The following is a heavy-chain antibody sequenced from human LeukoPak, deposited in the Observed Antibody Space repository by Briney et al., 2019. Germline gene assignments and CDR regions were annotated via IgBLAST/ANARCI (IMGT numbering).Heavy chain of an antibody. V-gene: IGHV1-3*01. Sequence: ASVKVSCKASGCTFTSYAMHWVRQAPGQRLEWMGWINAGNGNTKYSQKFQGRVTITRDTSASTAYMELSSLRSEDTAVYYCARATITMVRGAVEYWGQGTLVTVSS. CDR2: INAGNGNT. CDR1: GCTFTSYA. CDR3: ARATITMVRGAVEY. J-gene: IGHJ4*02. D-gene: IGHD3-10*01.